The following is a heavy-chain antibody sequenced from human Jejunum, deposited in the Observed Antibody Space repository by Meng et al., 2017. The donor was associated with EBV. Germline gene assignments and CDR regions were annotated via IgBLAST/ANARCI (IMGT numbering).Heavy chain of an antibody. Sequence: QLQLQESGSGLVKPSXXLSPTCXVSGGSISSSDYSWSWIRQPPGKGLELIGYIFHSGSTYYNPSLKGRVTISVDRPTNQFSLRLTSVTAADTAVYYCAGEDFSGYRFDYGGQGTLVTVSS. J-gene: IGHJ4*02. CDR2: IFHSGST. D-gene: IGHD3-22*01. V-gene: IGHV4-30-2*01. CDR3: AGEDFSGYRFDY. CDR1: GGSISSSDYS.